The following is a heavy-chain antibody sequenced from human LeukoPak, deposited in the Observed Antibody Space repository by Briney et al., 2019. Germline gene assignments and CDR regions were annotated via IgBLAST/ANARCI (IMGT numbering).Heavy chain of an antibody. CDR1: GGSITGYH. V-gene: IGHV4-59*01. J-gene: IGHJ5*02. CDR2: IYYTGNT. Sequence: PSETLPLTCTVSGGSITGYHWSWIRQPPGKGLEWIAYIYYTGNTKVNPSLKSRVPVSVDTSKNQFSLEVTSVTAADTAVYYCTRDKWTGGGLSQFDPWGQGTLVTVSS. CDR3: TRDKWTGGGLSQFDP. D-gene: IGHD2-8*02.